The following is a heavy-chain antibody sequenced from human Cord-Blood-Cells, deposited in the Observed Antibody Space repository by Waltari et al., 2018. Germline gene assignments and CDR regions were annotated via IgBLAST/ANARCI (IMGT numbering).Heavy chain of an antibody. J-gene: IGHJ4*02. CDR2: TYYRSKWYN. Sequence: QVQLQQSGPGLVKPSQTLSLTCAIPGDSVPTKSAAWNWIRQSPSRGLEWLGRTYYRSKWYNDYAVSVKSRITINPDTSKNQFSLQLNSVTPEDTAVYYCARVNSDQHCSGGSCYFDYWGQGTLVTVSS. CDR1: GDSVPTKSAA. V-gene: IGHV6-1*01. D-gene: IGHD2-15*01. CDR3: ARVNSDQHCSGGSCYFDY.